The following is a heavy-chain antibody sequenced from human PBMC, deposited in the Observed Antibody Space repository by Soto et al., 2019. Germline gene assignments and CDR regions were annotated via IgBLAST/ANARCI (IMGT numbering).Heavy chain of an antibody. CDR1: GGTLSSYA. D-gene: IGHD3-22*01. V-gene: IGHV1-18*01. CDR2: ISAYNGNT. Sequence: ASVKVSCKAYGGTLSSYAISWVRQAPGQGIEWMGCISAYNGNTNYAQKLQGRVNMTTDTSTSTAYMELRSLRSDDTAVYYCARGVQDYYDSSGLPPDFDYWGQGTLVTVSS. J-gene: IGHJ4*02. CDR3: ARGVQDYYDSSGLPPDFDY.